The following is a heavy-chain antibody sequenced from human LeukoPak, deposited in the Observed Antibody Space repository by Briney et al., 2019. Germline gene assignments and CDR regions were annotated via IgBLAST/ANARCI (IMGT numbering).Heavy chain of an antibody. CDR1: GFTVSSYG. CDR3: AKGYGSGSYRIDY. CDR2: ISYDGSNK. V-gene: IGHV3-30*18. D-gene: IGHD3-10*01. Sequence: GGSLRLSCAASGFTVSSYGMHWVRQAPGKGLEWVAVISYDGSNKYYGDSVKGRFTISRDNSKNTLYLQMNSLRGEDTAVYYCAKGYGSGSYRIDYWGQGTLVTVSS. J-gene: IGHJ4*02.